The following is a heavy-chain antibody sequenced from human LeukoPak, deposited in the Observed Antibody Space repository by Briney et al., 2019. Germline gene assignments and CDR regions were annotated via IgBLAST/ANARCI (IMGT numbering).Heavy chain of an antibody. CDR2: IYYTGNT. D-gene: IGHD3-10*01. CDR3: ARHFGSGTYPLDY. V-gene: IGHV4-59*01. Sequence: KASETLSLTCTVSGGSISGYYWSWIRQPPGKGLEWLGFIYYTGNTKYNPSLNSRLTMSVDTSRNQFSLRLSSVTAADTAVHYCARHFGSGTYPLDYWGQGTLATVSS. CDR1: GGSISGYY. J-gene: IGHJ4*02.